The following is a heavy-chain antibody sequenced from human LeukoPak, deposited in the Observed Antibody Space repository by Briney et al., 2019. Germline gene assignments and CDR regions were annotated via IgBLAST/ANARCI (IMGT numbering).Heavy chain of an antibody. V-gene: IGHV3-23*01. D-gene: IGHD3-3*01. CDR1: GFTFSNFA. J-gene: IGHJ4*02. CDR3: AKAPGGFGVAPFDY. CDR2: ISDSGDST. Sequence: PGGSLRLSCAASGFTFSNFAMSWVRQAPGKGLKWVSSISDSGDSTYYAGSVKGRFTISRDSSKNTLYLQINSLRAEDTAVYYCAKAPGGFGVAPFDYWGQGTLVTVSS.